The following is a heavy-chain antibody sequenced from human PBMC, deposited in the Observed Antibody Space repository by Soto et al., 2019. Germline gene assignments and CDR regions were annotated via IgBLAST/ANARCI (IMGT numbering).Heavy chain of an antibody. V-gene: IGHV1-69*08. CDR3: AGDPDSHYNDSHASSYP. CDR1: GGTFSTYT. Sequence: QVQLVQSGAEVKKPGSSVKVSCKASGGTFSTYTITWVRQAPGQGLDWMGRIIPIIGIINYEQKFQGRVTISADKFTGTAYMELTGLRSDDTAVYYCAGDPDSHYNDSHASSYPWGQGTLVTVSS. J-gene: IGHJ5*02. CDR2: IIPIIGII. D-gene: IGHD4-4*01.